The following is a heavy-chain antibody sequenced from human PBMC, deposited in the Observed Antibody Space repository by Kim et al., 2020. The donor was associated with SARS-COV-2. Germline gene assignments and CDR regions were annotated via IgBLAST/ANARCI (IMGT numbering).Heavy chain of an antibody. D-gene: IGHD1-26*01. CDR3: AKGVYSWNYYYFQH. CDR2: ISGSGGST. V-gene: IGHV3-23*01. Sequence: GGSLRLSCAASGFTFSNYAMSWVRQAPGKGLEWVSTISGSGGSTYYADSVKGRFTISRDNSKNTLYLQVNSLRAEDTAVYYCAKGVYSWNYYYFQHWGQGTLVTVSS. CDR1: GFTFSNYA. J-gene: IGHJ1*01.